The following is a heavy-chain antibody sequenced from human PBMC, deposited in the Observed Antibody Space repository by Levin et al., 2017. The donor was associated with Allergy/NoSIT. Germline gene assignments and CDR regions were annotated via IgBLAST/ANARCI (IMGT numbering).Heavy chain of an antibody. CDR2: IWYDGSNK. Sequence: LSLTCAASGFTFSSYGMHWVRQAPGKGLEWVAVIWYDGSNKYYADSVKGRFTISRDNSKNTLYLQMNSLRAEDTAVYYCARDGGGYSGYDLVDYWGQGTLVTVSS. CDR3: ARDGGGYSGYDLVDY. V-gene: IGHV3-33*01. D-gene: IGHD5-12*01. J-gene: IGHJ4*02. CDR1: GFTFSSYG.